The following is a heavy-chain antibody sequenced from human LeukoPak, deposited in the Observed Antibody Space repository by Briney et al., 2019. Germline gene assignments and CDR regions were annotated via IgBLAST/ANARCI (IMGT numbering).Heavy chain of an antibody. Sequence: SETLSLTCTVSGASITRGGLYWTWIRRPPGKGLEWIGNVLHDGNTRYNPSLEGRVTISVDRSKHDFSLNLSSVTAADTAVYYCARDLRLGVDSPTRFDPWGQGTLVTVSS. D-gene: IGHD3-3*01. V-gene: IGHV4-30-2*01. J-gene: IGHJ5*02. CDR3: ARDLRLGVDSPTRFDP. CDR1: GASITRGGLY. CDR2: VLHDGNT.